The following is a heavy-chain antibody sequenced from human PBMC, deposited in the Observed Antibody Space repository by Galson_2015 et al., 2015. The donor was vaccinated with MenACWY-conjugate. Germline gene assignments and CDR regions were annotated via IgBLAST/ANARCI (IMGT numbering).Heavy chain of an antibody. CDR3: ARDRTVVVVAARITTFDY. CDR2: ITASGDDT. J-gene: IGHJ4*02. CDR1: GFAFASYA. D-gene: IGHD2-15*01. V-gene: IGHV3-21*01. Sequence: SLRLSCAASGFAFASYAMTWVRQAPGKGLQWVSSITASGDDTTYADSVKGRFTISRDNAKNSLYLQMNSLRAEDTAVYYCARDRTVVVVAARITTFDYWGQGTLVTVSS.